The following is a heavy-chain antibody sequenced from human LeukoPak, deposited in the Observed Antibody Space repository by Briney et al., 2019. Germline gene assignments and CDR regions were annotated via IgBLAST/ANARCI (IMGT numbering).Heavy chain of an antibody. J-gene: IGHJ4*02. CDR3: ATIDGHYDSSGY. D-gene: IGHD3-22*01. CDR2: FDPENGET. V-gene: IGHV1-24*01. Sequence: PAASVKVSCKASGYTFTDYYVHWVRQAPGQGLEWMGGFDPENGETIYAQKFQGRVTMTEDTSTDTAYMELSSLRSEDTAVYYCATIDGHYDSSGYWGQGTLVTVSS. CDR1: GYTFTDYY.